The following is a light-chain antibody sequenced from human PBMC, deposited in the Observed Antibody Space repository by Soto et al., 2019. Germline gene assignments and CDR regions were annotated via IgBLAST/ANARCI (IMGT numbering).Light chain of an antibody. CDR3: QQCNNWPRT. J-gene: IGKJ1*01. V-gene: IGKV3-15*01. CDR2: GAS. Sequence: EIVLRQSPATLSLSPGERVTLSCWASQSISSNLAWYQQKPGQAPRLLIYGASIRATGIPARFSGSGSGTEFTLTISSLQSEDFAVYYCQQCNNWPRTFGQGTKVDIK. CDR1: QSISSN.